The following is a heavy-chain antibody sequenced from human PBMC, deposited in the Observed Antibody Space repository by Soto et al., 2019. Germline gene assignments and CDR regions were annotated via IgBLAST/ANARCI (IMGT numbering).Heavy chain of an antibody. Sequence: SQTLSLTCAISGDSVSSNSAAWKCIRQSPSRGLEWLGRTYYRSKWYNDYAVSVKSRITINPDTSKNQFSLQLNSVTPEDTAVYYCARGSPATYYDIFTGYDYFAYWGQGTLVTVSS. CDR1: GDSVSSNSAA. CDR2: TYYRSKWYN. CDR3: ARGSPATYYDIFTGYDYFAY. V-gene: IGHV6-1*01. D-gene: IGHD3-9*01. J-gene: IGHJ4*01.